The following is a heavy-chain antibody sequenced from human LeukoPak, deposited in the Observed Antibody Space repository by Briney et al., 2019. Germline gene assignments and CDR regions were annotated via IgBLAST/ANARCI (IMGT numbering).Heavy chain of an antibody. CDR3: ARLSTMTTSFDY. V-gene: IGHV4-4*07. Sequence: SETLSLTCTVSGGSISYYYWNWIRQPAGKGLEWIGRIYTSGRTYYNPSLKSRVSMSVDTSKNQFSLKLSSVTAADTAVYYCARLSTMTTSFDYWGQGTLVTVSS. CDR1: GGSISYYY. D-gene: IGHD4-17*01. CDR2: IYTSGRT. J-gene: IGHJ4*02.